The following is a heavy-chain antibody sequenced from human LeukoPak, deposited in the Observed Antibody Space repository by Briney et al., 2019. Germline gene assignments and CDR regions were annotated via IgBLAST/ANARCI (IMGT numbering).Heavy chain of an antibody. CDR2: ISAYNGNT. D-gene: IGHD1-26*01. CDR3: ARSNVGATQGPFDY. V-gene: IGHV1-18*01. Sequence: ASVKVSCKASGYTFTGYGISWVRQAPGQGLEWMGWISAYNGNTNYAQKLQGRVTMTTDTSTSTAYMELRSLRSDDTAVYYCARSNVGATQGPFDYWGQGTLVTVSS. CDR1: GYTFTGYG. J-gene: IGHJ4*02.